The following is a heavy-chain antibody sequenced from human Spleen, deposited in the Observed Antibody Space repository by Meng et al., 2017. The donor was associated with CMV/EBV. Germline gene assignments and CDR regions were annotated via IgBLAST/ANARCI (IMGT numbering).Heavy chain of an antibody. V-gene: IGHV2-5*02. CDR2: IYWDDDK. Sequence: FSLSTSGVGVGWIRQPPGKALEWLALIYWDDDKRYSPSLKSRLTITKDTSKNQVVLTMTNMDPVDTATYYCAHTSRDGYNRWLPFDYWGQGTLVTVAS. CDR3: AHTSRDGYNRWLPFDY. CDR1: FSLSTSGVG. J-gene: IGHJ4*02. D-gene: IGHD5-24*01.